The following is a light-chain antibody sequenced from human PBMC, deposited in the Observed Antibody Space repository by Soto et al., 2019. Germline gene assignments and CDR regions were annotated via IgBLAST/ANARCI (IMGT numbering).Light chain of an antibody. CDR3: SSYTSSSPLYI. CDR1: NSDIGFYNY. J-gene: IGLJ1*01. Sequence: QSVLTQPASVSGAPGQWITISCTGTNSDIGFYNYVSWYQQHPGEAPKLIIYEVAKRPSGVSSRFSGSKSGNTASLAISGLQAEDEADYHCSSYTSSSPLYIFGTGTKLTVL. CDR2: EVA. V-gene: IGLV2-14*01.